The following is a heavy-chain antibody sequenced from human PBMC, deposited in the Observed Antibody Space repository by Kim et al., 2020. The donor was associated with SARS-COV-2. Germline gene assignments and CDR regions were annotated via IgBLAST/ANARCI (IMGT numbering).Heavy chain of an antibody. D-gene: IGHD3-22*01. CDR3: ARGSGYYDSSGYRFRYFDL. V-gene: IGHV3-11*06. Sequence: GRFTISRDNAKNSLYLQMNSLRAEDTAVYYCARGSGYYDSSGYRFRYFDLWGRGTLVTVSS. J-gene: IGHJ2*01.